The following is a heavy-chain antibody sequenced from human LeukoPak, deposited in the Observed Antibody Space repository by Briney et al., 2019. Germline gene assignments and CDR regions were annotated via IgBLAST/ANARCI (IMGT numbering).Heavy chain of an antibody. J-gene: IGHJ6*02. D-gene: IGHD6-19*01. Sequence: GGSLRLSCAASGFTFSSYWMHWVRQAPGEGLVWVSRINSDGYSIGYADSVEGRFTISRDNAKNTLLLQVNSLRAEDTAVYYCARGGVAGGMDVWGQGTTVTVSS. CDR3: ARGGVAGGMDV. V-gene: IGHV3-74*01. CDR2: INSDGYSI. CDR1: GFTFSSYW.